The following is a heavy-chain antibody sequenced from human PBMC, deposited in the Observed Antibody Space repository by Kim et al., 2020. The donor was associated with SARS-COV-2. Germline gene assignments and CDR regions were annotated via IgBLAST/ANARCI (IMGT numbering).Heavy chain of an antibody. CDR2: ISYDGSNK. Sequence: GGSLRLSCAASGFTFSSYGMHWVRQAPGKGLEWVAVISYDGSNKYYADSVKGRFTISRDNSKNTLYLQMNSLRAEDTAVYYCAKGDSGYDLNAFDIWGQGTMVTVSS. J-gene: IGHJ3*02. V-gene: IGHV3-30*18. CDR1: GFTFSSYG. CDR3: AKGDSGYDLNAFDI. D-gene: IGHD5-12*01.